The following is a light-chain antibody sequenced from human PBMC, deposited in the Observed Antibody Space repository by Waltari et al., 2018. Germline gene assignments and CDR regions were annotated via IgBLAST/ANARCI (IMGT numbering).Light chain of an antibody. Sequence: EIVLTQSPATLSLSPGERATLSCRASQSVSSYLAWYQQKPGQAPRLLIYGASNRATGIPARFSGSGPGTDFTLTISSLEPEDFAVYYCQHRGDWPPTWTFGQGTKVEIK. CDR3: QHRGDWPPTWT. CDR2: GAS. CDR1: QSVSSY. J-gene: IGKJ1*01. V-gene: IGKV3D-11*02.